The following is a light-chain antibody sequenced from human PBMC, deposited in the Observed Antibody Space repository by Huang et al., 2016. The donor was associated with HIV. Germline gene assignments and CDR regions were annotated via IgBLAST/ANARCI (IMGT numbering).Light chain of an antibody. CDR2: DAS. CDR3: QQHNNWPRT. CDR1: QNVRTN. J-gene: IGKJ1*01. V-gene: IGKV3-15*01. Sequence: EVVVTQSPATLSVSPGERATLPCRASQNVRTNLAWYQQKPGQAPRILMFDASTRATGIPARFSGSGSGTDFTLTISSLQSEDFAVYYCQQHNNWPRTFGQGTKVEIK.